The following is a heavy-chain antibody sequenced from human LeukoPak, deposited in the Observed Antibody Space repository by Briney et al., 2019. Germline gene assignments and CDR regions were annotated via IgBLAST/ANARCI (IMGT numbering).Heavy chain of an antibody. V-gene: IGHV4-34*01. CDR3: ARGTDRSKIAY. Sequence: PSETLSLTCAVYGGSFSGYCWSWIRQPPGEGLEWIGEIHPRGTIDYNPSLKSRVTISGDTSKNQFSLKLTSVTAADTAVYYCARGTDRSKIAYWGQGTLVTVSS. CDR1: GGSFSGYC. D-gene: IGHD3-22*01. J-gene: IGHJ4*02. CDR2: IHPRGTI.